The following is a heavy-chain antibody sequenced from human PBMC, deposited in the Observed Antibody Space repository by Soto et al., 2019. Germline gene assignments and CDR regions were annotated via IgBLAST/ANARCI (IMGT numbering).Heavy chain of an antibody. D-gene: IGHD3-22*01. CDR3: ARQGYYDSSNYYYDS. CDR2: IYYSGST. J-gene: IGHJ4*02. V-gene: IGHV4-39*01. CDR1: GGSISSSSYY. Sequence: SETLSLTCTVSGGSISSSSYYWGWIRQPPGKGLEWIGSIYYSGSTYYNPSLKSRVTISVDTSKNQFSLKLSSVTAADTAVYYCARQGYYDSSNYYYDSWGQGTLVTVSS.